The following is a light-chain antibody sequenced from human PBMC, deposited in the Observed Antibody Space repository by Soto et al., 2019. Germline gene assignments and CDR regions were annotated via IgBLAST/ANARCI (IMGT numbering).Light chain of an antibody. CDR2: DAS. J-gene: IGKJ5*01. CDR3: PQRSSWTT. V-gene: IGKV3D-20*02. CDR1: QSVSSSY. Sequence: EIVLTQSPATLSFSKGERATLSCRASQSVSSSYLAWYQQKPGQAPRLLIYDASVRATGTPARFSGSGSGTDFTLTISSLEPAAFALYYCPQRSSWTTLRLWTHWRL.